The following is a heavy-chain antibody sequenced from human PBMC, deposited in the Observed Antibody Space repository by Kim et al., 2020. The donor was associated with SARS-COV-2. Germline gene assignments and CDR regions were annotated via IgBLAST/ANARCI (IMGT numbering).Heavy chain of an antibody. Sequence: SVKGRFTIARDNAKNTLYLQMNSLRAEDTAVYYCANEGVWSSWYRGASDYWGQGTLVTVSS. D-gene: IGHD6-13*01. V-gene: IGHV3-23*01. J-gene: IGHJ4*02. CDR3: ANEGVWSSWYRGASDY.